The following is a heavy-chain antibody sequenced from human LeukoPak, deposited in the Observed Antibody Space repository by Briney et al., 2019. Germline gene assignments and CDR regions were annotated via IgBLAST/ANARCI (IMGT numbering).Heavy chain of an antibody. D-gene: IGHD5-18*01. CDR2: IYYSGST. Sequence: SETLSLTCTVSGGSISSYYWSWIRQPPGKGLEWIGYIYYSGSTNCNPSLKSRVTISVDTSKNQFSLKLSSVTAADTAVYYCARDTASYYGMDVWGQGTTVTVSS. CDR3: ARDTASYYGMDV. J-gene: IGHJ6*02. V-gene: IGHV4-59*01. CDR1: GGSISSYY.